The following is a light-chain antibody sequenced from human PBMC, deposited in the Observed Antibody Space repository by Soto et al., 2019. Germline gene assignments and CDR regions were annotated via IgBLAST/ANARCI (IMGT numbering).Light chain of an antibody. Sequence: QSALTQPRSVSGSPGQSVTVSCTGTSSDVGNYNYVSWYQHHPGKAPKLMIYDVTKRPSGVPDRFSGSKSGNTASLTISGLRAEDEADYYCCSYAGTYTFGIFGGGTKLTVL. J-gene: IGLJ2*01. CDR1: SSDVGNYNY. CDR2: DVT. CDR3: CSYAGTYTFGI. V-gene: IGLV2-11*01.